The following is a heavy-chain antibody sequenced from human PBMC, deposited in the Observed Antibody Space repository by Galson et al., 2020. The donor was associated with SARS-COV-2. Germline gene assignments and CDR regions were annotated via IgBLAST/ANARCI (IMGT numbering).Heavy chain of an antibody. Sequence: GGSLRLSCAASGFTFDDYAMHWVRQAPGKGLEWVSGISWNSGSIGYADSVKGRFTISRDNAKNSLYLQMNSLRAEDTALYYCAKDRSAVVVNNDAFDIWGQGTMVTVSS. V-gene: IGHV3-9*01. J-gene: IGHJ3*02. CDR2: ISWNSGSI. D-gene: IGHD3-22*01. CDR1: GFTFDDYA. CDR3: AKDRSAVVVNNDAFDI.